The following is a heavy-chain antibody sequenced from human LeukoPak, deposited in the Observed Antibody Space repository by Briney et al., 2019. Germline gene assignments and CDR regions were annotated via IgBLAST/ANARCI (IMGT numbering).Heavy chain of an antibody. CDR3: ARGPAATTYYYYYMDV. CDR2: IYYSGST. CDR1: GGSISGYY. V-gene: IGHV4-59*01. J-gene: IGHJ6*03. Sequence: SETLSLTCTVSGGSISGYYWSWIRQPPGKGLEWIGYIYYSGSTNYNPSLKSRVTISVDTSKDQFSLKLSSVTAADTAVYYCARGPAATTYYYYYMDVWGKGTTVTVSS. D-gene: IGHD2-2*01.